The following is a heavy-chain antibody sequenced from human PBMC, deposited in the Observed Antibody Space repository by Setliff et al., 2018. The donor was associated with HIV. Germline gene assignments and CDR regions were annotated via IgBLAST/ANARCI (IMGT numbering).Heavy chain of an antibody. CDR3: TREESGLLTGYAY. V-gene: IGHV3-49*04. D-gene: IGHD3-9*01. Sequence: GGSLRLSCTASGFTFGDYAMSWVRQAPGKGLEWVGFIRSKAYGGTTEYAASVKGRFTISRDESKSIAYLQMNSLKTEDTAVYYCTREESGLLTGYAYWGQGTLVTVSS. J-gene: IGHJ4*02. CDR1: GFTFGDYA. CDR2: IRSKAYGGTT.